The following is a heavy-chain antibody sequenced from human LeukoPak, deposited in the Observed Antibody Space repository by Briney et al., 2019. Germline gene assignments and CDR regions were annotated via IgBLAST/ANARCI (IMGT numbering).Heavy chain of an antibody. CDR2: IYTSGST. Sequence: RSSETLSLTCTVSGGSISSYYWSWLRQPAGRGLEWIGRIYTSGSTNYNPSLKSRVTMSVDTSKNQFSLQLSSVTAAGTAVYYCARSSGVAGHFDYWGQGTLVTVSS. V-gene: IGHV4-4*07. D-gene: IGHD6-19*01. J-gene: IGHJ4*02. CDR1: GGSISSYY. CDR3: ARSSGVAGHFDY.